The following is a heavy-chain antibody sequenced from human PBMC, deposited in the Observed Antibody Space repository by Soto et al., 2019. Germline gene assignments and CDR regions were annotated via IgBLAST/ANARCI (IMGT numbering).Heavy chain of an antibody. CDR3: GTGSAFDI. CDR1: GFTFSNSY. D-gene: IGHD7-27*01. J-gene: IGHJ3*02. V-gene: IGHV3-15*01. Sequence: EVQLVESGGGLVMRGGSLRLSCAASGFTFSNSYMTWGRQTPGKGLEWVGRIKRKSDGETTDYAVPMKGRFTISRDDAKSTVYLQMNSLKTEDTAMYYCGTGSAFDIWGQGTMVTVSS. CDR2: IKRKSDGETT.